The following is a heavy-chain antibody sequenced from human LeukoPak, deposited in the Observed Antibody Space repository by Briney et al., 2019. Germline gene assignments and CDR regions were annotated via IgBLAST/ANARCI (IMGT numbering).Heavy chain of an antibody. Sequence: GESLKISCKGSGYSFTSYWIGWVRQMPGKGLEWMGIIYPGDSDTRYSPAFQGQVTISVDKSISTAYLQWSSLKASDTAMYYCARRQYSNNWFDPGAREPWSPSPQ. CDR1: GYSFTSYW. V-gene: IGHV5-51*01. CDR2: IYPGDSDT. CDR3: ARRQYSNNWFDP. J-gene: IGHJ5*02. D-gene: IGHD5-18*01.